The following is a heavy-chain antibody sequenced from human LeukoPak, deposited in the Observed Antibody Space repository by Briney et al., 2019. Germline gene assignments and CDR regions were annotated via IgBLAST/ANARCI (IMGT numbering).Heavy chain of an antibody. D-gene: IGHD3-10*01. CDR1: GYTFTSYG. J-gene: IGHJ3*02. CDR3: ARDQVQKYYYGPDAFDI. Sequence: GASVKVSCKASGYTFTSYGISWVRQAPGQGLEWMGWISAYNGNTNYAQKLQGRVTMTTDTSTSTAYMELRSLRSGDTAVYYCARDQVQKYYYGPDAFDIWGQGTMVTVSS. V-gene: IGHV1-18*01. CDR2: ISAYNGNT.